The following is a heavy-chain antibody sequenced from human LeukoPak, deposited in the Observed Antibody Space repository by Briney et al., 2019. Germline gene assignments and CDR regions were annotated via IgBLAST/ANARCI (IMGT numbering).Heavy chain of an antibody. J-gene: IGHJ3*02. CDR1: GSSFSSYA. V-gene: IGHV3-23*01. Sequence: GSLRLSCAASGSSFSSYAISWVRQAPGKGLVWVSSISGSGGSTYYADSVKGRFTISRDNSKNTLYLQMNSLRDEDTAVYYCAKDGSIYFDGNDAFDIWGQGTMVTVSS. D-gene: IGHD3-9*01. CDR3: AKDGSIYFDGNDAFDI. CDR2: ISGSGGST.